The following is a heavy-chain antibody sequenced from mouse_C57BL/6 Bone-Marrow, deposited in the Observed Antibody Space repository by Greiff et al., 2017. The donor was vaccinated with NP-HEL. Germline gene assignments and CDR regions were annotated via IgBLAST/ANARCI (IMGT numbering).Heavy chain of an antibody. V-gene: IGHV1-52*01. CDR3: ARERAYDSYYAMDY. J-gene: IGHJ4*01. CDR1: GYTFTSYW. D-gene: IGHD2-3*01. CDR2: IDPSDSET. Sequence: QVQLQQPGAELVRPGSSVKLSCKASGYTFTSYWMHWVKQRPIQGLEWIGNIDPSDSETHYNQKFKDKATLTVDKSSSTAYMQLSSLTSEDSAVYYCARERAYDSYYAMDYWGQGTSVTVSS.